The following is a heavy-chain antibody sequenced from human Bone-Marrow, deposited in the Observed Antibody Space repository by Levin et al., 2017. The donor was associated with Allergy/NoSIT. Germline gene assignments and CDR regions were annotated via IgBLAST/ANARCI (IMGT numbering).Heavy chain of an antibody. CDR3: ARERGILRFLEWPLSGMDV. Sequence: PPASVKVSCKAAGYRLTNYGMSWVRQAPGQGLEWMGWISGYNGDTKYAERFQDRVTMTTDTSTTTVYMELRRLKSDDTAGYYCARERGILRFLEWPLSGMDVWGQGTTVTVSS. V-gene: IGHV1-18*01. J-gene: IGHJ6*02. CDR2: ISGYNGDT. CDR1: GYRLTNYG. D-gene: IGHD3-3*01.